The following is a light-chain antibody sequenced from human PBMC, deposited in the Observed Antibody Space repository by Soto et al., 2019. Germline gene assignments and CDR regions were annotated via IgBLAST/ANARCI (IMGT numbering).Light chain of an antibody. CDR1: INDIGSYHY. Sequence: QSALTQPPSASGSPGQSVTISCTGTINDIGSYHYVAWYQHHPGKAPKLIIYEVTHRPSGVSNRFSGSKSGNTASLTISGLQAEDEADYYCSSYTTTSTTFGGGTKLTVL. V-gene: IGLV2-14*01. CDR3: SSYTTTSTT. CDR2: EVT. J-gene: IGLJ3*02.